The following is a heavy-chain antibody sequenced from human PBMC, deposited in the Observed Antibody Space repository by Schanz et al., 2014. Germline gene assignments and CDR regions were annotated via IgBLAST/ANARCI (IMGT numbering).Heavy chain of an antibody. CDR1: GFTFSRFG. CDR3: AKEKEEVAADGSFFDY. J-gene: IGHJ4*02. CDR2: ISFDGRNT. V-gene: IGHV3-30*18. Sequence: QVQLAESGGGVVRPGRSLRLSCATSGFTFSRFGLHWVRQAPGKGLEWVGFISFDGRNTGYAHSVKGRFTISRDNSKNTVNLQMNSLRAEDTAVYYCAKEKEEVAADGSFFDYWGQGTLVTVSS. D-gene: IGHD6-13*01.